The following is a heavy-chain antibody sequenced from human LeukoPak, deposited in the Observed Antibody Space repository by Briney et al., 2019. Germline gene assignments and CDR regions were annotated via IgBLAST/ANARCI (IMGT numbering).Heavy chain of an antibody. D-gene: IGHD3-3*01. V-gene: IGHV3-74*01. CDR3: ARSFGVVIPMDV. J-gene: IGHJ6*03. Sequence: GGSLRLSCAASGFTFSGYWMHWVRQAPGKGLVWVSRINSDGSSTSYADSVKGRFTISRDNAKNTLYLQMNSLRAEDTAVYYCARSFGVVIPMDVWGKGTTVTVSS. CDR1: GFTFSGYW. CDR2: INSDGSST.